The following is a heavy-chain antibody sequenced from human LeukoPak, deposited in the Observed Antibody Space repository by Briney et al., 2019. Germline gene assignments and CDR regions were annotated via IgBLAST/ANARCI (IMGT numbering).Heavy chain of an antibody. Sequence: GESLRLSCAASGFSFSSYWLHWVRHAPGKGLVWVSRVNSDGSSTNYADSVEGRFTVSRDNAKNTLFLQMNSLRVEDTALYYCVSGDYGNYWGQVTLVTVSS. J-gene: IGHJ4*02. CDR1: GFSFSSYW. D-gene: IGHD4-17*01. V-gene: IGHV3-74*01. CDR2: VNSDGSST. CDR3: VSGDYGNY.